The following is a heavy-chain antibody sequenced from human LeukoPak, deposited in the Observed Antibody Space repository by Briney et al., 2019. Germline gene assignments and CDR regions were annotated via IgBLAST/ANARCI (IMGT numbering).Heavy chain of an antibody. CDR3: ARVMRYDFWSGYYTDLTFDY. CDR2: IKQDGSEK. J-gene: IGHJ4*02. V-gene: IGHV3-7*01. D-gene: IGHD3-3*01. CDR1: GFTFSSYW. Sequence: GGSLRLSCAASGFTFSSYWMSWVRQAPGKGLEWVANIKQDGSEKYCVDSVKGRFTISRDNAKNSLYLQMNSLRAEDTAVYYCARVMRYDFWSGYYTDLTFDYWGQGTLVTVSS.